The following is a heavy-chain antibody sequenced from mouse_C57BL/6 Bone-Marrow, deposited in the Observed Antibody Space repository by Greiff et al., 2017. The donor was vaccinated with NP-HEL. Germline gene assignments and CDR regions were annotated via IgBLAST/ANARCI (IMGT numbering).Heavy chain of an antibody. CDR3: VRNYYGIYYAMDY. Sequence: QVQLQQSGAELARPGASVKLSCKASGYTFTSYGISWVKQRTGQGLEWIGEIYPRSGNTYYNEKFKGKATLTADKSSSTAYMELRSLTSEDAAVYFCVRNYYGIYYAMDYWGQGTSVTVSS. CDR1: GYTFTSYG. D-gene: IGHD1-1*01. CDR2: IYPRSGNT. J-gene: IGHJ4*01. V-gene: IGHV1-81*01.